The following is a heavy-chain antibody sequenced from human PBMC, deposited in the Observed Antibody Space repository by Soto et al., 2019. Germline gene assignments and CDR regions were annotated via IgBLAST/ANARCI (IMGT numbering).Heavy chain of an antibody. D-gene: IGHD3-16*01. J-gene: IGHJ4*02. CDR3: AREGGGSRFDY. CDR1: GTYLGTYY. V-gene: IGHV4-59*01. CDR2: IFYSGHL. Sequence: SEILSLTCAVSGTYLGTYYWSWIRQPPGKGLEWIGYIFYSGHLKYNPSLKSRLTISVDPPKNQISLRLTSVTAADTAVYYCAREGGGSRFDYWGQGALVTVSS.